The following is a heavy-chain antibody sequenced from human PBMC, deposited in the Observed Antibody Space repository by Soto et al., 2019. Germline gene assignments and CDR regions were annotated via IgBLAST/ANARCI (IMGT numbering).Heavy chain of an antibody. V-gene: IGHV4-59*08. D-gene: IGHD1-26*01. CDR2: IYYRGST. CDR3: ARRYGSAIDY. Sequence: ASETLSLTCTVSGGTISSWYWSWIRQPPGKGLEWIGYIYYRGSTNCNPSLKSRVTISVDTSKNQFSLKLSSVTAADTAVYYCARRYGSAIDYWGQGTLVTVS. J-gene: IGHJ4*02. CDR1: GGTISSWY.